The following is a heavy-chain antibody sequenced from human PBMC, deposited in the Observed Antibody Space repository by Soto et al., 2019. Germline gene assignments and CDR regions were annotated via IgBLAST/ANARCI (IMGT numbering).Heavy chain of an antibody. V-gene: IGHV3-23*01. J-gene: IGHJ3*02. CDR2: ILVSGST. CDR3: AKATATGGGAFEI. Sequence: GGSLRLSCAVSGFICSSYDMSWVRQAPGKGLEWASTILVSGSTHYEDSVKGRFTISRDTSRNTVYLQMNSLTAGDTAVYYCAKATATGGGAFEIYGQGTMVTVSS. D-gene: IGHD2-8*02. CDR1: GFICSSYD.